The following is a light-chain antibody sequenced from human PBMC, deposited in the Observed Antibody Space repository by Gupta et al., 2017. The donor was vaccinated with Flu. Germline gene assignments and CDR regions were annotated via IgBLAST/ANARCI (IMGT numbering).Light chain of an antibody. CDR3: RQYKSYPIT. CDR2: GAS. Sequence: DIQMTQSPSSLSASVGDSVIITCRPSQTISNAFGWYQQKPGKAPKSLIYGASSLQNGVPARFSGSGSGTDFTLTISSLQPEDIGTYYCRQYKSYPITFGQGTRREI. V-gene: IGKV1D-16*01. CDR1: QTISNA. J-gene: IGKJ5*01.